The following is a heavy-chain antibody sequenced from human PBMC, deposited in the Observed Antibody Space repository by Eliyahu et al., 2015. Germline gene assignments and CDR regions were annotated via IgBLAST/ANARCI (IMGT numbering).Heavy chain of an antibody. CDR2: IRSDGSNK. CDR3: AKDQAYGMDV. Sequence: QVQLVESGGGVVHPGGXXXXXCAASXFTFSRYGFHCVRQAPGKGLEWVAYIRSDGSNKYYADSVKGRVTISRDNSKNTLYLQMNSLRAEDTAVYYCAKDQAYGMDVWGQGTTVTVSS. CDR1: XFTFSRYG. V-gene: IGHV3-30*02. J-gene: IGHJ6*02.